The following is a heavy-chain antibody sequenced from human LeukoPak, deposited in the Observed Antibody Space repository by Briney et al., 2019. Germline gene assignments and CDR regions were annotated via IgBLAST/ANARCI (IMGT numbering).Heavy chain of an antibody. Sequence: SETLSLTCAVYGGSFSGHYWSWIRQPPGKGLEWIGEINHSGSTNYNPSLKSRVTISVDTSKNQFSLKLSSVTAADTAVYYCASGSCSGGSCYQQFWGQGTLVTVSS. CDR3: ASGSCSGGSCYQQF. D-gene: IGHD2-15*01. CDR1: GGSFSGHY. V-gene: IGHV4-34*01. CDR2: INHSGST. J-gene: IGHJ4*02.